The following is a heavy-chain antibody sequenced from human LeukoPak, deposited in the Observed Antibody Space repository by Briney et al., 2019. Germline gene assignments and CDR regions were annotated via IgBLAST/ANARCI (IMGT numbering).Heavy chain of an antibody. V-gene: IGHV4-38-2*02. Sequence: SETLSLTCTVSGYSFNSGYYWGWIRQAPGKGLEWIGNIHHSGSTYYNPSLKSRVTISVDSSKNEFSLKPNSVTAADTAVYYCAKQRGATPYYFDYWGQGTLVTVSS. CDR3: AKQRGATPYYFDY. CDR2: IHHSGST. D-gene: IGHD1-26*01. J-gene: IGHJ4*02. CDR1: GYSFNSGYY.